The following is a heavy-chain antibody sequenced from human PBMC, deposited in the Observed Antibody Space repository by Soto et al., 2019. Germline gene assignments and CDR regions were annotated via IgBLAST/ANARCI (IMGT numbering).Heavy chain of an antibody. CDR2: INHSGST. D-gene: IGHD6-19*01. J-gene: IGHJ3*02. CDR3: AIDSSGWYWWAFDI. V-gene: IGHV4-34*01. Sequence: QVQLQQWGAGLLKPSETLSLTCAVYGGSFSGYYWSWIRKPPGKGLEWIGEINHSGSTNYNPSLKSRVTISVDTSKNQFSLKLSCVTAADTAVYYCAIDSSGWYWWAFDIWGQATMVTVSS. CDR1: GGSFSGYY.